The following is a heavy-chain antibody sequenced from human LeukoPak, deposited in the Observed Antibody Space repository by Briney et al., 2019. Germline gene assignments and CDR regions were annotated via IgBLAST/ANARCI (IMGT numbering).Heavy chain of an antibody. CDR1: GYTFTSYY. Sequence: SVKVSCKASGYTFTSYYMHWVRQAPGQGLEWIGIINRSGGGTSYAQKFQGRVTMTRDTSTSTVYMELSSLRSEDTSVYYCARGISVLENWFDPWGQGNLVTVSS. J-gene: IGHJ5*02. CDR3: ARGISVLENWFDP. V-gene: IGHV1-46*01. CDR2: INRSGGGT. D-gene: IGHD2/OR15-2a*01.